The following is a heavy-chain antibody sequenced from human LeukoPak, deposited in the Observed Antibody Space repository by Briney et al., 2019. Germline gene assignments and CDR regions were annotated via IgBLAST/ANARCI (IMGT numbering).Heavy chain of an antibody. V-gene: IGHV4-61*08. CDR3: ARSQQWLEFTTSFDY. Sequence: PSETLSLTCTVSGDSISSGDYYWSWIRQPPGKGLEWIGYIYYSGSTNYNPSLKSRVTISVDTSKNQFSLKLSSVTAADTAVYYCARSQQWLEFTTSFDYWGQGTLVTVSS. D-gene: IGHD6-19*01. CDR1: GDSISSGDYY. J-gene: IGHJ4*02. CDR2: IYYSGST.